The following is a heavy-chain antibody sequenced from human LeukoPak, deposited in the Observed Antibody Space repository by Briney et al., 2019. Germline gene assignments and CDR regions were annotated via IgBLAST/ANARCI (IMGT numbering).Heavy chain of an antibody. Sequence: PSETLSLTCAVYGGSFSGYYWSWIRQPPGKGLEWIGEINHSGSTNYNPSLKSRVTISVDTSKNQFSLKLSSVTAADTAVYYCAMLTGTTNYYYYYMDVWGKGTTVTISS. V-gene: IGHV4-34*01. D-gene: IGHD1-20*01. J-gene: IGHJ6*03. CDR1: GGSFSGYY. CDR3: AMLTGTTNYYYYYMDV. CDR2: INHSGST.